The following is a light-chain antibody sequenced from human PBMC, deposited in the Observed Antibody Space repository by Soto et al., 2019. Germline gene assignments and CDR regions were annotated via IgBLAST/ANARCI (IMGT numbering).Light chain of an antibody. CDR1: QSISSW. Sequence: DIQMTQSPSTLSASVGDRVTITCRASQSISSWLDWYQQKPGKAPKLLIYKASSLESGVPSRFSGSGSGTEFTITISSLQPDDFANYYCQQYNSYSFGQGTKVEIK. V-gene: IGKV1-5*03. CDR3: QQYNSYS. J-gene: IGKJ1*01. CDR2: KAS.